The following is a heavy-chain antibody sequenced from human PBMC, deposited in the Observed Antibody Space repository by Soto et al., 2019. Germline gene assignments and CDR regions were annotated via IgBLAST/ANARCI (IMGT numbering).Heavy chain of an antibody. D-gene: IGHD3-22*01. Sequence: QVQLQESGPGLVKPSGTLSLTCAVSGGSISSSNWWSWVRQPPGKGLEWIGEIYHSGSTNYNPTLKNRVTISVDKSKNQFALKLSSVTAADTAVYYCARSGSSGYYSSWYFDLWGRGTLVTVSS. CDR3: ARSGSSGYYSSWYFDL. J-gene: IGHJ2*01. CDR2: IYHSGST. CDR1: GGSISSSNW. V-gene: IGHV4-4*02.